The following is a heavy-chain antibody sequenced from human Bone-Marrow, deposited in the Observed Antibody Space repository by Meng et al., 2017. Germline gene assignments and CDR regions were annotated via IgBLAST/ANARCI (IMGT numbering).Heavy chain of an antibody. Sequence: SVKVSCKASGGTFTSYAISWVRQAPGQGLEWMGGIIPIFGIAQYAQKFQGRVTITADKSTTTAFLELSSLRSEDTAVYYCARDPIVGPTVVTPFHWFDPWGQGTLVTVSS. CDR2: IIPIFGIA. CDR1: GGTFTSYA. V-gene: IGHV1-69*10. D-gene: IGHD4-23*01. J-gene: IGHJ5*02. CDR3: ARDPIVGPTVVTPFHWFDP.